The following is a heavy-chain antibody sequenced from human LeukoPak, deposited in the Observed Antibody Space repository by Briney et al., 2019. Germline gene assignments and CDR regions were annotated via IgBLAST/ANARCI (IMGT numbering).Heavy chain of an antibody. CDR3: ARVGGVVAAISGTVWFDP. Sequence: SETLSLTCTVSGGSISSSSYYWGWIRQPPGKGLEWIGSIYYSGSTYYSPSLKSRVTISVDTSKNQFSLKLSSVTAADTAVYYCARVGGVVAAISGTVWFDPWGQGTLVTVSS. V-gene: IGHV4-39*01. CDR2: IYYSGST. CDR1: GGSISSSSYY. J-gene: IGHJ5*02. D-gene: IGHD2-15*01.